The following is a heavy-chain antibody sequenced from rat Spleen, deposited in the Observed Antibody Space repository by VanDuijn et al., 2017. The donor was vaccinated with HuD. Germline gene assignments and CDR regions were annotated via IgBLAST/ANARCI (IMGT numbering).Heavy chain of an antibody. Sequence: QVQLKESGPGLVQPSQTLSLTCTVSGFSPTNYHVSWVRQPPGKGLEWMGVIWTGGSTDYNSALKSRLSISRDTSKNQVFLEMNSLQTDDTGTYYCTRDLLYYYDGSPFDYWGQGVMVTVSS. V-gene: IGHV2-43*01. D-gene: IGHD1-12*03. J-gene: IGHJ2*01. CDR2: IWTGGST. CDR1: GFSPTNYH. CDR3: TRDLLYYYDGSPFDY.